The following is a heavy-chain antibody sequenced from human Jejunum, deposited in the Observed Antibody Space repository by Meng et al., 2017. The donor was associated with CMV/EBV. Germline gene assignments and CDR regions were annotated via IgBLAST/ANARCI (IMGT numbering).Heavy chain of an antibody. V-gene: IGHV4-30-4*01. CDR1: SGSFTNNNYY. CDR2: MNYVGRT. J-gene: IGHJ5*02. D-gene: IGHD3-22*01. CDR3: ARYYYDGSGYSNFFDL. Sequence: QEQLQESGPGLLKPSQTLYLTCMFSSGSFTNNNYYWGWVRQPPGKGLEWIAYMNYVGRTYDNPALRSRLSISLDASENQQVSLKLTSVTAADTAVYYCARYYYDGSGYSNFFDLWGQGTLVTVSS.